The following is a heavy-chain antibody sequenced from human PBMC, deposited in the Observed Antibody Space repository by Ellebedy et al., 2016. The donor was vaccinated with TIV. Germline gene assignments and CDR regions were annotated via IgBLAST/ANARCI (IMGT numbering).Heavy chain of an antibody. D-gene: IGHD6-19*01. CDR3: ANLHSSGWGNWFDP. CDR1: GFTFSTYW. V-gene: IGHV3-74*01. J-gene: IGHJ5*02. CDR2: INSDGSST. Sequence: LSLTCAASGFTFSTYWMHWVRQAPGKGLVWVSRINSDGSSTTYADSVKGRFTISRDNSKNTLYLQMNSLRAEDTAVYYCANLHSSGWGNWFDPWGQGTLVTFSS.